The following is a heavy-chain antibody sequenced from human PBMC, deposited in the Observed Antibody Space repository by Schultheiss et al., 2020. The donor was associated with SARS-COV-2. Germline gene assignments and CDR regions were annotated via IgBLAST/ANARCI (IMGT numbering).Heavy chain of an antibody. V-gene: IGHV4-38-2*02. J-gene: IGHJ4*02. Sequence: GSLRLSCAVSNYSVSDGYFWGWIRQPPGQGLEWIGDISHTGTTFYKPSLRSRVTISLDTSKNHFSLKLTSVTATDTAVYFCTRDFEGGNQEYWGQGILVTVSS. D-gene: IGHD3-16*01. CDR1: NYSVSDGYF. CDR3: TRDFEGGNQEY. CDR2: ISHTGTT.